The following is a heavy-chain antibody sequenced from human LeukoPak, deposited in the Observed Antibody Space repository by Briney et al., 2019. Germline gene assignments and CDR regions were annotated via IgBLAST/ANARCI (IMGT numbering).Heavy chain of an antibody. CDR1: GFTFSNYA. CDR3: AKFPRAAAGTTFDY. V-gene: IGHV3-23*01. Sequence: PGGSLRLSCAASGFTFSNYAMSWVRQAPGKGLEWVSSISGSGGSTYYADSVKGRFTISRDNSKNTLYLQMNSLRAEDTAVYYCAKFPRAAAGTTFDYWGQGTLVTVSS. J-gene: IGHJ4*02. D-gene: IGHD6-13*01. CDR2: ISGSGGST.